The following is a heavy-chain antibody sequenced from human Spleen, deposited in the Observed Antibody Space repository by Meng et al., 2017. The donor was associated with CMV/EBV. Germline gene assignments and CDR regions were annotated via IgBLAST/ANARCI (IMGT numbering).Heavy chain of an antibody. CDR3: ARLGRTMVVTSFDY. CDR2: IYPGDSDT. V-gene: IGHV5-51*01. D-gene: IGHD4-23*01. J-gene: IGHJ4*02. Sequence: KGSGYSFTSYWIGWERQMPGKGLEWMGIIYPGDSDTRYSPSFQGQVTISADKSISTAYLQWSSLKASDTAMYYCARLGRTMVVTSFDYWGQGTLVTVSS. CDR1: GYSFTSYW.